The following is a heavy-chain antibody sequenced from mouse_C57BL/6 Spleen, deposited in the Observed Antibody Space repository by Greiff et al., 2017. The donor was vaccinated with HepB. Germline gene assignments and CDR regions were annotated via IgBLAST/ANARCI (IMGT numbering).Heavy chain of an antibody. J-gene: IGHJ2*01. CDR2: IDPETGGT. Sequence: QVQLKQSGAELVRPGASVTLSCKASGYTFTDYEMHWVKQTPVHGLEWIGAIDPETGGTAYNQKFKGKAILTADRSSSPAYMELRSLTSEDSAVYYCTNYYGSSYGYFDYWGQGTTLTVSS. D-gene: IGHD1-1*01. CDR3: TNYYGSSYGYFDY. V-gene: IGHV1-15*01. CDR1: GYTFTDYE.